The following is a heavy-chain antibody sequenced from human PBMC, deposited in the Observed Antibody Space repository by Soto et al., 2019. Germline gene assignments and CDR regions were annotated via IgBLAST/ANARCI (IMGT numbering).Heavy chain of an antibody. CDR1: GFTFSSYS. J-gene: IGHJ4*02. CDR2: ISSSSSYI. CDR3: ARGMGEQWLVYPGSQHAYGHDY. Sequence: PGGSLRLSCAASGFTFSSYSMNWVRQAPGKGLEWVSSISSSSSYIYYADSVKGRFTISRDNAKNSLYLQMNSLRAEDTAVYYCARGMGEQWLVYPGSQHAYGHDYWGQGTLVTVSS. D-gene: IGHD6-19*01. V-gene: IGHV3-21*01.